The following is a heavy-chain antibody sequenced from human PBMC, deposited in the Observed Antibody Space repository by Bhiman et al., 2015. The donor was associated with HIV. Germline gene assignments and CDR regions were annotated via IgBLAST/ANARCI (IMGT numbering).Heavy chain of an antibody. V-gene: IGHV3-48*03. D-gene: IGHD3-16*01. CDR2: ISSSSSYI. CDR3: ARDPFQSWGD. CDR1: GFTFSSYE. J-gene: IGHJ4*02. Sequence: EVQLVESGGGLAQPGGSLRLSCAASGFTFSSYEMNWVRQAPGKGLEWVSSISSSSSYIYYADSVKGRFTISRDNAKNSLYLQMNSLRAEDTAVYYCARDPFQSWGDWGQGTLVTVSS.